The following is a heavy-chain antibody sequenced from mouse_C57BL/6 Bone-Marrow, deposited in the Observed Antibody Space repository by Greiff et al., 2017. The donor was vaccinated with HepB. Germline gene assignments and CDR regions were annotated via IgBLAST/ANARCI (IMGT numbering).Heavy chain of an antibody. J-gene: IGHJ4*01. CDR3: VRLLYAMDY. Sequence: DVQLVESGGGLVQPKGSLKLSCAASGFSFNTYAMNWVRQAPGKGLEWVARIRSKSNNYATYYADSVKDRFTISRDDSESMLYLQMNNLKTEDTAMYYCVRLLYAMDYWGQGTSVTVSS. CDR1: GFSFNTYA. CDR2: IRSKSNNYAT. V-gene: IGHV10-1*01.